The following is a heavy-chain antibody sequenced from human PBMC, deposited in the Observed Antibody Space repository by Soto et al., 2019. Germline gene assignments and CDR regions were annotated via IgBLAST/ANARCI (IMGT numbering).Heavy chain of an antibody. CDR1: GFSLSTSGVG. CDR2: IYHSGST. D-gene: IGHD6-19*01. V-gene: IGHV4-30-2*01. J-gene: IGHJ4*02. Sequence: LVNPTQTLTLTCTFSGFSLSTSGVGVGWIRQPPGKGLEWIGYIYHSGSTYYNPSLKSRVTISVDRSKNQFSLKLSSVTAADTAVYYCARSSGWTLFDYWGQGTLVTVSS. CDR3: ARSSGWTLFDY.